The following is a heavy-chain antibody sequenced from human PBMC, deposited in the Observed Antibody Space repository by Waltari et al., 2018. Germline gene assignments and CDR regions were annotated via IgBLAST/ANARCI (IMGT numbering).Heavy chain of an antibody. CDR2: INPNSGGT. V-gene: IGHV1-2*02. D-gene: IGHD1-7*01. Sequence: VQLVQSGAEVKKPGASVKVSCKASGYTFTGYYMHWVRQATGQGLEWMGCINPNSGGTNYAQKFQGRFTMTRDTSISTAYMELSRLRSDATAVYYCASIRRGWNYGVGWFDPWGQGTLVTVSS. CDR1: GYTFTGYY. CDR3: ASIRRGWNYGVGWFDP. J-gene: IGHJ5*02.